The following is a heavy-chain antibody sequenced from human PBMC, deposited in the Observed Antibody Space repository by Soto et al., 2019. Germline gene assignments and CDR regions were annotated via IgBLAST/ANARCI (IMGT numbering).Heavy chain of an antibody. D-gene: IGHD3-9*01. V-gene: IGHV1-24*01. CDR2: FDPEDGET. CDR1: GYTLTELS. Sequence: SVKVSCKVSGYTLTELSMHWVRQAPGKGLEWMGGFDPEDGETIYAQKFQGRVTMTEDTSTDTAYMELSSLRSEDTAVYYCATKSDYDILTGFDYWGQGTLVTVSS. J-gene: IGHJ4*02. CDR3: ATKSDYDILTGFDY.